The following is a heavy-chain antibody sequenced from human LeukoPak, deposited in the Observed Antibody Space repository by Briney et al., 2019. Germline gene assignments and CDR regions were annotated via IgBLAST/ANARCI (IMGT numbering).Heavy chain of an antibody. CDR1: GGSISSGGYY. D-gene: IGHD2-2*01. CDR3: ARGYCSSTSCYEGGYYFNY. V-gene: IGHV4-61*08. J-gene: IGHJ4*02. Sequence: PSETLSLTCAVSGGSISSGGYYWSWIRQPPGKGLEWIGYIYHSGSTNYNPSLKSRVTISVDTSKNQFSLKLSSVTAADTAVYYCARGYCSSTSCYEGGYYFNYWGQGTLVTVSS. CDR2: IYHSGST.